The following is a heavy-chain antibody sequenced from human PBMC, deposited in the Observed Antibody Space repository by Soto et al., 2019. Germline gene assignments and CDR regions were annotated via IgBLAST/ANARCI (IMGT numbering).Heavy chain of an antibody. CDR1: GFTFSSYS. D-gene: IGHD6-6*01. J-gene: IGHJ4*02. CDR2: ISSSSSYI. CDR3: ARDFRFTGHEYSSSRPGYFDY. V-gene: IGHV3-21*01. Sequence: GGSLRLSCAASGFTFSSYSMNWVRQAPGKWLEWVSSISSSSSYIYYADSVKGRFTISRDNAKNSLYLQMNSLRAEDTAVYYCARDFRFTGHEYSSSRPGYFDYWGQGTLVTVSS.